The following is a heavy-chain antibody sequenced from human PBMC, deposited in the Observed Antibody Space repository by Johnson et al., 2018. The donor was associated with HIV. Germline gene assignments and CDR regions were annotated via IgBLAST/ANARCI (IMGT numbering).Heavy chain of an antibody. CDR2: GGST. D-gene: IGHD1-7*01. V-gene: IGHV3-64*01. J-gene: IGHJ3*02. Sequence: GGSTYYANSVKGRFTISRDNSKNTLYLQMGSLRVEDMAVYYCARDPPELPGAFDIWGQGTMVTVSS. CDR3: ARDPPELPGAFDI.